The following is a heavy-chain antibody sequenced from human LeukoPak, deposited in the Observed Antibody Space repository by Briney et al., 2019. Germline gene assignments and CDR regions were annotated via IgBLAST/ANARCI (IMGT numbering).Heavy chain of an antibody. J-gene: IGHJ4*02. D-gene: IGHD3-3*01. CDR2: MKQDGSEQ. CDR1: GFTFSNYW. CDR3: ARDRHYDFWSGYYTPFNS. Sequence: GGSLRLSCAASGFTFSNYWMSWVRQAPGKGLEWVANMKQDGSEQYYVDSMKGRFTISRDNAKNSLYLQINSLRAEDTAVYYCARDRHYDFWSGYYTPFNSWGQGTLVTVSS. V-gene: IGHV3-7*03.